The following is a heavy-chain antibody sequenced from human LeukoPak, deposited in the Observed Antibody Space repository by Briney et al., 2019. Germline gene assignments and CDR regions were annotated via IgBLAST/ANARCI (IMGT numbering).Heavy chain of an antibody. CDR2: IIPIFGTA. D-gene: IGHD2-2*01. CDR1: GYTFTSYG. CDR3: ARGAVVVPAAKREDYYYYYGMDV. Sequence: GASVKVSCKASGYTFTSYGISWVRQAPGQGLEWMGGIIPIFGTANYAQKFQGRVTITADKSTSTAYMELSSLRSEDTAVYYCARGAVVVPAAKREDYYYYYGMDVWGKGTTVTVSS. J-gene: IGHJ6*04. V-gene: IGHV1-69*06.